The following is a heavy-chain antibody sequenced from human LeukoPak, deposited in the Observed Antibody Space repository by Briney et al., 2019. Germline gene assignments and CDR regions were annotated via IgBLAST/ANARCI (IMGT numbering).Heavy chain of an antibody. J-gene: IGHJ6*03. CDR3: ARGLPENYMDV. V-gene: IGHV1-46*01. CDR2: INPSDGST. D-gene: IGHD2-2*01. CDR1: GYTFTGYY. Sequence: GESLKVSCKASGYTFTGYYIHWVRQAPRQGLEWMGIINPSDGSTNYAQKFQGRVTMTRDTSTSTVYMELSSLSSENTAIYYCARGLPENYMDVWGKGTTVTVSS.